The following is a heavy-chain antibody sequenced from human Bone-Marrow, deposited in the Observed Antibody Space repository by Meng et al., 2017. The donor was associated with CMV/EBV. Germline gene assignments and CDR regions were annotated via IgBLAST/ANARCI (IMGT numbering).Heavy chain of an antibody. D-gene: IGHD3-10*02. Sequence: GGSLRLSCVASGFTFDDYGMSWVRQAPGQGQEWVSGISWDGRSIGYADSVKGRFTTSRDNAENSLYLQMNSLRAEDTALYYCARRRPSVRGWYFDRWGRGTLVTVSS. CDR1: GFTFDDYG. CDR3: ARRRPSVRGWYFDR. CDR2: ISWDGRSI. J-gene: IGHJ2*01. V-gene: IGHV3-20*04.